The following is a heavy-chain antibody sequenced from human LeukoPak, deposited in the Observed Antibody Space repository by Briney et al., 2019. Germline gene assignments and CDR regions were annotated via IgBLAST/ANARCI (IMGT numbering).Heavy chain of an antibody. CDR1: GFTFSTYA. CDR2: ISYDGSNK. J-gene: IGHJ4*02. CDR3: ASTVTILNYIDY. V-gene: IGHV3-30-3*01. Sequence: GGSLRLSCAASGFTFSTYAMHWVRQAPGKGLEWVAVISYDGSNKYYADSVKGRFTISRDNSKNTLYLQMNSLRAEDTAVYYCASTVTILNYIDYWGQGTLVTVSS. D-gene: IGHD4-17*01.